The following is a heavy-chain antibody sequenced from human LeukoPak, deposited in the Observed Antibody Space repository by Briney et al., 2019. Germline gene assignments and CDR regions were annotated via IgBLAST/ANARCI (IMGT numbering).Heavy chain of an antibody. D-gene: IGHD3-22*01. Sequence: SVKVSCKASGGTFSSYAISWVRQAPGQGLEWMGGIIPIFGTANYAQKFQGRATITTDESTSTAYMELSSLRSEDTAVYYCARGRDYYDSSGYYQNAFDIWGQGTMVTVSS. CDR1: GGTFSSYA. CDR3: ARGRDYYDSSGYYQNAFDI. V-gene: IGHV1-69*05. J-gene: IGHJ3*02. CDR2: IIPIFGTA.